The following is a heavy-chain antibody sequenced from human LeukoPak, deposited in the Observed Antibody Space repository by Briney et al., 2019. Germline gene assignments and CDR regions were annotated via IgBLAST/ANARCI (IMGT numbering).Heavy chain of an antibody. CDR2: IRNDGGKT. CDR3: ASGYGSGSYYNQGDDY. Sequence: PGGSLRLSCVGSTFTFSDYGMHWVRQAPGKGLEWVAFIRNDGGKTYYADSAKGRFTISRDNSRHTLYLQMNSLRAEDTALYYCASGYGSGSYYNQGDDYWGQGTLVSVSS. J-gene: IGHJ4*02. D-gene: IGHD3-10*01. CDR1: TFTFSDYG. V-gene: IGHV3-30*02.